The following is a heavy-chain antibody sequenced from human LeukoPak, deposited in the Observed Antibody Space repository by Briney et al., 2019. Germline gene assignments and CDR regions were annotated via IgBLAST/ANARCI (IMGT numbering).Heavy chain of an antibody. D-gene: IGHD6-19*01. J-gene: IGHJ4*02. CDR3: ARVLSVAVAGTFDY. V-gene: IGHV1-18*01. CDR2: ISAYNGNT. CDR1: GYTFTSYG. Sequence: EASVKVSCKASGYTFTSYGISWVRQAPGQGLEWMGWISAYNGNTNYAQKLQGRVTMTTDTSTSTAYMELRSLRSDDTAVYYCARVLSVAVAGTFDYWGQGTLVTVSS.